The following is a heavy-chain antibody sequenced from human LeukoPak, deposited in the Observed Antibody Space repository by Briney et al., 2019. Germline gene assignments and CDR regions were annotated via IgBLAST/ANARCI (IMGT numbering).Heavy chain of an antibody. V-gene: IGHV3-21*01. Sequence: GGSLRLSCAASGFTFSSYSMNWVRQAPGKGLEWVSCISSSSSYIYYADSVKGRFTISRDNAKNSLYLQMNSLRAEDTAVYYCARGDSSSWFMVPTDYWGQGTLVTVSS. CDR2: ISSSSSYI. D-gene: IGHD6-13*01. CDR1: GFTFSSYS. J-gene: IGHJ4*02. CDR3: ARGDSSSWFMVPTDY.